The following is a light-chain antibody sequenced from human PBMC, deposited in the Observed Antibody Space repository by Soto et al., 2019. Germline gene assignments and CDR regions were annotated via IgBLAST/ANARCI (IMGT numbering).Light chain of an antibody. J-gene: IGKJ3*01. CDR1: QSVSTN. CDR3: QQRSNWPPS. CDR2: GAS. Sequence: ETVMTQSPATLSVSQGERATLSCRASQSVSTNLAWYQQNPGQAPRLLISGASTRATGVPARFSGSGSGTDFTLTISRLEPEDFAVYYCQQRSNWPPSFGPGTKVDI. V-gene: IGKV3-15*01.